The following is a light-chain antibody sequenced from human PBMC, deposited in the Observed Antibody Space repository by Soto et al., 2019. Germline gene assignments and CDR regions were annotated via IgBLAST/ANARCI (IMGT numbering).Light chain of an antibody. CDR1: SSNIGSNT. Sequence: SVLDHPPSSSGTPVQRIPISCSAISSNIGSNTVNWYQQLPGTAPKLVIYINNQRPSGVPDRFSGSKSGTSASLVISGLQSEDEADYYCAAWDDNLNAYVFGIGTKVTGL. CDR2: INN. CDR3: AAWDDNLNAYV. J-gene: IGLJ1*01. V-gene: IGLV1-44*01.